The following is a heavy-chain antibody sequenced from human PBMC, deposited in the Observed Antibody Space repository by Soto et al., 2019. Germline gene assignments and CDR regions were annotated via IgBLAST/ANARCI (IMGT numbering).Heavy chain of an antibody. J-gene: IGHJ4*02. CDR2: ISGSGSST. Sequence: EVQLLESGGGLVQPGGSLRLSCAASGFTFSSYAMSWVRQAPGKGLEWVSAISGSGSSTYYADSVKGRFTISRDNSKNSLYPQLNSLRDEDTAVYYGAKALERSSGGSGVIFDYGSRRSRVTVSS. CDR1: GFTFSSYA. CDR3: AKALERSSGGSGVIFDY. D-gene: IGHD6-19*01. V-gene: IGHV3-23*01.